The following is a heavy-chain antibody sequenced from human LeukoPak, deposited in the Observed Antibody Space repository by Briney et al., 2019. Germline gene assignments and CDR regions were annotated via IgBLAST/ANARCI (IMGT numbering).Heavy chain of an antibody. CDR3: ARDTTYSRSPGVTTYPFDY. V-gene: IGHV6-1*01. CDR1: GDSVSSNSAA. CDR2: TYYRSKWYN. D-gene: IGHD4-17*01. Sequence: SQTLSLTCAISGDSVSSNSAAWNWIRQSPSRGLEWLGRTYYRSKWYNDYAVSVKSRITIDPDTSKNQFSLQLNSVTPEDTAVYYCARDTTYSRSPGVTTYPFDYWGQGTLVTVSS. J-gene: IGHJ4*02.